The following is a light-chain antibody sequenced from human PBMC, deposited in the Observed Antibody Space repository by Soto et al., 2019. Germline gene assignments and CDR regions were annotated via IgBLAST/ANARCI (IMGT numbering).Light chain of an antibody. Sequence: DIVMTQSPDSLAVSLGERATINCKSSQSVLYSSNNKNYLAWYQQKPGQPPKLLIYWASIRESGVPDRFSGSGSGTDFTLTISSVQAEDVAVYYCQQYYDSPLTCGQGTRLEIK. CDR2: WAS. CDR3: QQYYDSPLT. J-gene: IGKJ5*01. CDR1: QSVLYSSNNKNY. V-gene: IGKV4-1*01.